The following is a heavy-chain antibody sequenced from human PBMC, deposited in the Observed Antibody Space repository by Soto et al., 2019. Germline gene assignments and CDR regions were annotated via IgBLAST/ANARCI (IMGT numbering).Heavy chain of an antibody. CDR1: GYTFTAYH. V-gene: IGHV1-2*02. Sequence: ASVKVSCKASGYTFTAYHIQWVRQAPGQGLEWLGWINPNSGVTKYAQRFQGRVTMTRDLSLNTAYMELSSLRSDDTAVYYCARGPPGYSNSWYLLDPWRQGPQATVSS. D-gene: IGHD6-13*01. CDR2: INPNSGVT. J-gene: IGHJ5*02. CDR3: ARGPPGYSNSWYLLDP.